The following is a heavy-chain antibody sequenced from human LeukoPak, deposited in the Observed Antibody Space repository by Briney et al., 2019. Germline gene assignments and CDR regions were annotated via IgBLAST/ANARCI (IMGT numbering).Heavy chain of an antibody. CDR1: GFTFSNAW. V-gene: IGHV3-48*01. Sequence: GGSLRLSCAASGFTFSNAWMSWVRQAPGKGLEWVSYISSSSSTIYYADSVKGRFTISRDNAKNSLYLQMNSLRAEDTAVYYCARTPDSSGYHFDYWGQGTLVTVSS. J-gene: IGHJ4*02. CDR3: ARTPDSSGYHFDY. D-gene: IGHD3-22*01. CDR2: ISSSSSTI.